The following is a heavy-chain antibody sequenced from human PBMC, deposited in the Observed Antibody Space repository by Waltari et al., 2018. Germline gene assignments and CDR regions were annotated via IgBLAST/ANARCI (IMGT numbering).Heavy chain of an antibody. D-gene: IGHD6-19*01. CDR1: GGTFSSYA. Sequence: QVQLVQSGAEVKKPGSSVKVSCKASGGTFSSYAISWVRQAPGQGLEWMGGIIPIFGTANYAQKFQGRVTITADESTSTAYMELCSLRSEDTAVYYCARARHLNIAVAGIPSNNNWFDPWGQGTLVTVSS. CDR2: IIPIFGTA. CDR3: ARARHLNIAVAGIPSNNNWFDP. V-gene: IGHV1-69*13. J-gene: IGHJ5*02.